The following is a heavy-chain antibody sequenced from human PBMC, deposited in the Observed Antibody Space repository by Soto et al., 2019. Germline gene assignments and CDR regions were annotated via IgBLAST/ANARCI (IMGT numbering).Heavy chain of an antibody. CDR3: AKHEYYYDSSGYYPLDAFDI. D-gene: IGHD3-22*01. Sequence: GASVKVSCKASGGTFSSYAISWVRQAPGQGLEWMGGIIPIFGTANYAQKFQGRVTITADESTSTAYMELSSLRSEDTAVYYCAKHEYYYDSSGYYPLDAFDIWGQGTMVTVSS. J-gene: IGHJ3*02. V-gene: IGHV1-69*13. CDR1: GGTFSSYA. CDR2: IIPIFGTA.